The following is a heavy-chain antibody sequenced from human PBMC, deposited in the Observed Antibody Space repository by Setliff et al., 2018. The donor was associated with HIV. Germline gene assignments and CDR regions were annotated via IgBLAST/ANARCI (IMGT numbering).Heavy chain of an antibody. V-gene: IGHV4-4*07. CDR2: IYTSGST. CDR1: GGSISGYC. Sequence: SETLSLTCTVSGGSISGYCWSWIRKPAGKGLEWIGRIYTSGSTDYNPSFKSRVTMSVDTSKNQFSLKLNSVTAADTAIYYCARLTINTTTVTAHLLWYLDLWGRGTLGTVS. J-gene: IGHJ2*01. D-gene: IGHD4-17*01. CDR3: ARLTINTTTVTAHLLWYLDL.